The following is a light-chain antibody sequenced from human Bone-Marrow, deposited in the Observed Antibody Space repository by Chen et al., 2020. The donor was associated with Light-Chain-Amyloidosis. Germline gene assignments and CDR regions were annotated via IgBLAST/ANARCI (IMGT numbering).Light chain of an antibody. Sequence: NFMLTQPHSVSESPGKTVIISCTSSSGSIATNYVQWYQQRPGSSPTTVIYEDDQSPSGVPDRFSGSIDRSSNSASLTISGLKTEDEADYYCQSYQGSSQGVFGGGTKLTVL. J-gene: IGLJ3*02. V-gene: IGLV6-57*01. CDR3: QSYQGSSQGV. CDR2: EDD. CDR1: SGSIATNY.